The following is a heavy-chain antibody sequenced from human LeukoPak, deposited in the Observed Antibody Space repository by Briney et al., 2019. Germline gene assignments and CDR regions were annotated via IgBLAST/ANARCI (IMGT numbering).Heavy chain of an antibody. CDR1: GFTFDDYA. J-gene: IGHJ3*02. D-gene: IGHD3-22*01. CDR3: AKDIGYYDSSGYPVNAFDI. V-gene: IGHV3-9*01. CDR2: ISWNSATI. Sequence: GGSLRLSCAASGFTFDDYAMHWVRQTPGKGLEWVSHISWNSATIEYADSVKGRFTISRDNAKNSLYLQMNSLRAEDTALYYCAKDIGYYDSSGYPVNAFDIWGQGTMVTVSS.